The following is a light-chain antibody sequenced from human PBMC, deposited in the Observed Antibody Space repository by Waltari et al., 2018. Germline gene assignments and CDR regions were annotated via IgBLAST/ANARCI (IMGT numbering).Light chain of an antibody. J-gene: IGKJ5*01. Sequence: DIQMNQSPSSLSAFVGDRVTITCRASKTISTYLTLYQKKPRLAPKVLIYDASTLQSGVPSRFSGSGSGTDFTLTIGSLQPEDFASYYCQQSYSPPFTFGQGTRLDIK. V-gene: IGKV1-39*01. CDR1: KTISTY. CDR2: DAS. CDR3: QQSYSPPFT.